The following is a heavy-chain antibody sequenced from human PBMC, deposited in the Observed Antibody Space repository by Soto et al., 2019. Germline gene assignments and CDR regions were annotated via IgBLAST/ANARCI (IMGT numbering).Heavy chain of an antibody. CDR2: INPRGGST. Sequence: QVQLVQSGAEVKKPGASVKVSCKASGYTFTSYYMHWVRQAPGQGLEWMGIINPRGGSTSYAQKFQGRVTMTRDTSTSTVYMELSSLRSEDTAVYYCARDGTVGSGSLSNYYYYYGMDVWGQGTTVTVSS. CDR1: GYTFTSYY. V-gene: IGHV1-46*01. J-gene: IGHJ6*02. CDR3: ARDGTVGSGSLSNYYYYYGMDV. D-gene: IGHD3-10*01.